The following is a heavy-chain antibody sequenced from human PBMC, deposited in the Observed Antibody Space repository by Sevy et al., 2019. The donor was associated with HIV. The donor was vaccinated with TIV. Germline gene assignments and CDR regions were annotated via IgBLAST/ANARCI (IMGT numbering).Heavy chain of an antibody. CDR1: GYTFTGYF. D-gene: IGHD2-2*02. Sequence: ASLKVSCKASGYTFTGYFMHWVRQAPGQGLEWMGWINPNSGGTNYAQKFQGRVTMTRDTSISTAYMELNSLKSDDTAVYYCARGRDPIGYCSTTSCYMVAYWGQGALVTVSS. CDR3: ARGRDPIGYCSTTSCYMVAY. CDR2: INPNSGGT. J-gene: IGHJ4*02. V-gene: IGHV1-2*02.